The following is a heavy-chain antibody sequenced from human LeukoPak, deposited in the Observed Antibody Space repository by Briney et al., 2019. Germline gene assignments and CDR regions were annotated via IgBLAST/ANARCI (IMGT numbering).Heavy chain of an antibody. CDR2: IYYSGST. CDR1: GDSISSYY. Sequence: PSETLSLTCTVSGDSISSYYWSWIRQPPGKGLEWIGYIYYSGSTNYNPSLKSRVTISVDTSKNQFSLKLSSVTAADTAVYYCARGITFGGVRPSYYFDYWGQGTLVTVSS. CDR3: ARGITFGGVRPSYYFDY. J-gene: IGHJ4*02. V-gene: IGHV4-59*01. D-gene: IGHD3-16*01.